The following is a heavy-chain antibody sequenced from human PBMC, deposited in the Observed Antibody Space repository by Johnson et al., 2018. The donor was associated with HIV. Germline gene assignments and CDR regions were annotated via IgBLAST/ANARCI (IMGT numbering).Heavy chain of an antibody. V-gene: IGHV3-66*02. J-gene: IGHJ3*02. CDR3: ARVPSRSSWYTAFDI. CDR2: ITHNGGSA. Sequence: VQLVESGGGLVKPGGSLRLSCAASGFTFSDYYMSWIRQAPGKGLEWVSVITHNGGSAYYADSVKGRFTISRDNSKNTLYLQMNSLRADDTAVYYCARVPSRSSWYTAFDIWGQGTTVTVS. D-gene: IGHD6-13*01. CDR1: GFTFSDYY.